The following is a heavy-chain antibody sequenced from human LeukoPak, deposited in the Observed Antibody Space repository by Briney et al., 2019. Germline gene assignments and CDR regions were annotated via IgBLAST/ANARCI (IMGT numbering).Heavy chain of an antibody. V-gene: IGHV4-4*02. CDR3: ARAGSSSWDLYFQH. CDR1: GAPITSNNW. D-gene: IGHD6-13*01. Sequence: SETLSLTCAVSGAPITSNNWWWHWVRQPPGKGLEWIGEIYHSGSTNYNPSLKSRVTMSVDKSKNQFSLKLSSVTAADTAVYYCARAGSSSWDLYFQHWGQGTLVTVSS. CDR2: IYHSGST. J-gene: IGHJ1*01.